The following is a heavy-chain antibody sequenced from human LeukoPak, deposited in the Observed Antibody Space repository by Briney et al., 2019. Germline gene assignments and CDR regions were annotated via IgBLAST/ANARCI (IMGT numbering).Heavy chain of an antibody. J-gene: IGHJ4*02. V-gene: IGHV3-48*03. Sequence: GGSLRLSCAASGFTFSSYEMNWVRQAPGKGLEWVSYISSSGSTIYYADSVKGRFTISRDNAKNSLYLQMNSLRAEDTAVYYCASEGDLGGDFDYWGQGTLVTVSS. D-gene: IGHD3-16*01. CDR1: GFTFSSYE. CDR3: ASEGDLGGDFDY. CDR2: ISSSGSTI.